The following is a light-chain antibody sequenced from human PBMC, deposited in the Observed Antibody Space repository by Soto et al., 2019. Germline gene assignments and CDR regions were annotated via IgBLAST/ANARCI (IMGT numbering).Light chain of an antibody. J-gene: IGKJ3*01. V-gene: IGKV1-27*01. CDR1: QGIRNY. CDR2: GAS. CDR3: QNYNSVPFT. Sequence: IQMTQSPSSLSASVGDRVIITCRASQGIRNYVAWYQQKPGKVPKLLIYGASTLQSGVPSRFRGGGSGTEFPLTVGSLQPEDFGTYYCQNYNSVPFTFGPGTKVDIK.